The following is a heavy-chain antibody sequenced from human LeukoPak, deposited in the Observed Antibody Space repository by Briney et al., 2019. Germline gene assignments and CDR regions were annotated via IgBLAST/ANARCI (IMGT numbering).Heavy chain of an antibody. CDR1: GGSISSYY. Sequence: PSETLSLTCTVSGGSISSYYWSWIRQPPGKGLEWIGYIYYSGSTNYNPSLKSRVTISVDTSKNQFSLKLSSVTAADTAVYYCARREDSGSYFDYWGQGTLVTVSS. J-gene: IGHJ4*02. D-gene: IGHD1-26*01. CDR2: IYYSGST. V-gene: IGHV4-59*08. CDR3: ARREDSGSYFDY.